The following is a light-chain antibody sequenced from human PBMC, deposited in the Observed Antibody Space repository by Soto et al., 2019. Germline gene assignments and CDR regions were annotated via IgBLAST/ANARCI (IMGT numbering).Light chain of an antibody. CDR1: QSINSY. Sequence: DIPMTQSPSSLSASVGDRVTITCRGSQSINSYLNWYQQKPGKAPKLLIFAASSLRSGVPSRFSGSGSGTDFTLTISSLQPEDFATYYCQQSYSTPWTFGQGTKVEIK. V-gene: IGKV1-39*01. CDR2: AAS. J-gene: IGKJ1*01. CDR3: QQSYSTPWT.